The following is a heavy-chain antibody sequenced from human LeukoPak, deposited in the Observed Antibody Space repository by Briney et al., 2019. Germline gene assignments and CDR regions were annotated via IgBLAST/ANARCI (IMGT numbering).Heavy chain of an antibody. CDR1: GFTFNNYA. D-gene: IGHD1-26*01. CDR2: ISFDGGNK. V-gene: IGHV3-30-3*01. CDR3: ARDGIVGSPLFKFDF. J-gene: IGHJ4*02. Sequence: GGSLRVSCAASGFTFNNYAIHWVRPAPGKGVEWVALISFDGGNKYYADSVKGRFTISRDNSKNTLYLQMNSLRAEDTAVYYCARDGIVGSPLFKFDFWGQGTLVTVS.